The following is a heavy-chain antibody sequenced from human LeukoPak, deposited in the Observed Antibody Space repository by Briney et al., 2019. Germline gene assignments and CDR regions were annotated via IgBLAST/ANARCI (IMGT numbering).Heavy chain of an antibody. CDR3: ARHASPGDFRFDP. Sequence: GSLRLSCAASGFTVSSNYMSWIRQPPGKGLVWIGSIYYSGSTYYNPSLKSRVTISVDTSKNQFSLKLSSVTAADTAVYYCARHASPGDFRFDPWGQGTLVTVSS. J-gene: IGHJ5*02. CDR2: IYYSGST. V-gene: IGHV4-39*01. CDR1: GFTVSSNY. D-gene: IGHD2-21*01.